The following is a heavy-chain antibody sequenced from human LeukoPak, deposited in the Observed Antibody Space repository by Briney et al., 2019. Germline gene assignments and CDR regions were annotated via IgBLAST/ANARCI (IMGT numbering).Heavy chain of an antibody. CDR1: GGSISSSSYY. V-gene: IGHV4-39*01. J-gene: IGHJ3*02. D-gene: IGHD2-2*01. Sequence: SETLSLTCTVSGGSISSSSYYWGWIRQPPGKGLEWIGSIYYSGSTYYNPSLKSRVTISVDTSKNQFSLKLSSVTAADTAVYYCATQDIVVVPGPQGAFDIWGQGTMVTVSS. CDR2: IYYSGST. CDR3: ATQDIVVVPGPQGAFDI.